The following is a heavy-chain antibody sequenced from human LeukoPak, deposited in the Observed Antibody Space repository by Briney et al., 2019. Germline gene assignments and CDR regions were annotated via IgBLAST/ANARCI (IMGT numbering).Heavy chain of an antibody. V-gene: IGHV3-7*03. Sequence: PGGSLRLSCAASGFTFSRFWMSWVRQAPGKGLEWVANIKEDGSEKYYGDSVKGRFTISRDTSKNTVYLQMNSLKAEDTATYYCAKVGPKSYFASGSYSDYWGQGTLVTVSS. CDR2: IKEDGSEK. CDR1: GFTFSRFW. CDR3: AKVGPKSYFASGSYSDY. D-gene: IGHD3-10*01. J-gene: IGHJ4*02.